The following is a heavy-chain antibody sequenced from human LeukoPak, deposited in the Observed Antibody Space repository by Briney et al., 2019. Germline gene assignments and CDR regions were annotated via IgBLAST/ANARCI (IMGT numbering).Heavy chain of an antibody. CDR2: INPDSGGT. CDR1: AYTFTGYY. D-gene: IGHD6-19*01. CDR3: AREGSGWYGNFDY. J-gene: IGHJ4*02. V-gene: IGHV1-2*02. Sequence: ASVKVSCKASAYTFTGYYMHWVRQAPGQGLEWMGWINPDSGGTNYAQKFQGRVPMTRDTSISTAYMEVSRLRSDDTAVYYCAREGSGWYGNFDYWGQGTLVTVSS.